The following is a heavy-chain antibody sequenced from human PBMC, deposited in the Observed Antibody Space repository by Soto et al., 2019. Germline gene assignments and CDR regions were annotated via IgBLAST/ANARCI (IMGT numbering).Heavy chain of an antibody. Sequence: QVQLHESGPGLVKPSETLSLTCTVSGDPITNYYWGWIRLPPGKGLQWIGSLHYTGSSNYNPSRKSRLTISIDTSKNQFSLNLASVTAADTAVYYCARVFNGGTAVAGVRFDPWGQGVLVTVSS. CDR1: GDPITNYY. V-gene: IGHV4-59*01. D-gene: IGHD6-19*01. J-gene: IGHJ5*02. CDR3: ARVFNGGTAVAGVRFDP. CDR2: LHYTGSS.